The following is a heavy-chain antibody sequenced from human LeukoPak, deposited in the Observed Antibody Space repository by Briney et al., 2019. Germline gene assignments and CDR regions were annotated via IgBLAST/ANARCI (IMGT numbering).Heavy chain of an antibody. CDR3: ARGRTVYSSRGPLIDY. Sequence: SETLSLTCAVYGGSFSGYYWSWIRQPPGKGLEWIGEINHSGSTNYNPSLKSRVTISVDTSKNQFSLKLSSVTAADTAVYYCARGRTVYSSRGPLIDYWGQGTLVTVSS. CDR2: INHSGST. J-gene: IGHJ4*02. D-gene: IGHD6-13*01. V-gene: IGHV4-34*01. CDR1: GGSFSGYY.